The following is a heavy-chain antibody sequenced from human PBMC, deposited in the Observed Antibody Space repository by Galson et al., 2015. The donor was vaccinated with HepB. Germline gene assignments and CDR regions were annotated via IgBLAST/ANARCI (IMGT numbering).Heavy chain of an antibody. D-gene: IGHD3-22*01. J-gene: IGHJ5*02. V-gene: IGHV1-3*01. Sequence: SVKVSCKASGYTFTSYAMHWVRQAPGQRLEWMGWINAGNGNTKYSQKFQGRVTITRDTSASTAYMELSSLRSEDTAVYYCARDQGGYPGAQNWFDPWGQGTLVTVSS. CDR3: ARDQGGYPGAQNWFDP. CDR2: INAGNGNT. CDR1: GYTFTSYA.